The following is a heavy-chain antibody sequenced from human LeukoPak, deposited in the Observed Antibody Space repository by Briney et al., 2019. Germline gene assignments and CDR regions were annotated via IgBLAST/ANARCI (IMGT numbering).Heavy chain of an antibody. D-gene: IGHD3-16*01. CDR1: GFPFSNYV. J-gene: IGHJ4*02. CDR2: ISGSGGST. V-gene: IGHV3-23*01. CDR3: AKVVGGPDGSDF. Sequence: GGSVGLLRVSSGFPFSNYVIIGVPQASAKGLEGVSGISGSGGSTLYADVVKGRFTISRDNSNNTLYLQMNGLRADDSGVYYCAKVVGGPDGSDFWGRGTLVTVSS.